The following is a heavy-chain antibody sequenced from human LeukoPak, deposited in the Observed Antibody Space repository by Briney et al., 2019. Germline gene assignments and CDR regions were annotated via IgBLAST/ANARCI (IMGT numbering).Heavy chain of an antibody. CDR2: ISGNGGRT. CDR1: GFTFNSYA. D-gene: IGHD3-22*01. CDR3: TRVMWDSSGYPIDY. Sequence: PGGSLRLSCAASGFTFNSYAMSWVRQAPGKGLEWVSAISGNGGRTYYADSVKGRFTTSRDNSKNTLNLQMHRLRVEDTAVYYCTRVMWDSSGYPIDYWGQGSLVTVSS. V-gene: IGHV3-23*01. J-gene: IGHJ4*02.